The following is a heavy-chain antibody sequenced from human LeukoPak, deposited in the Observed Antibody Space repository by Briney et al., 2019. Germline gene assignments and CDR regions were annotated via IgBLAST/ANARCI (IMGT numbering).Heavy chain of an antibody. CDR3: ARGGSSYYSKSFNY. J-gene: IGHJ4*02. V-gene: IGHV1-18*01. CDR2: ISAYGGNT. Sequence: ASVKVSCRASGYTFSRYGFSWVRQAPGQGLEWLGWISAYGGNTNYGEKFQGRITMTTETSTSTAYMELRSLRSDDTAVYYCARGGSSYYSKSFNYWGQGTLVTVSS. D-gene: IGHD3-10*01. CDR1: GYTFSRYG.